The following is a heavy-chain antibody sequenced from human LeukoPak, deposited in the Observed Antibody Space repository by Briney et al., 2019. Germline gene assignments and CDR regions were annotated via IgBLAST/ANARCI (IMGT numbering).Heavy chain of an antibody. CDR3: ARDKTDYSSSWYDAFDI. V-gene: IGHV4-4*07. D-gene: IGHD6-13*01. CDR1: GGSISSYY. J-gene: IGHJ3*02. CDR2: IYTSGST. Sequence: PSETLSLTCTVSGGSISSYYWSWPRQPAGKGLEWIGRIYTSGSTNYNPSLKSRITMSVDTSKNQFSLKLSSVTAADTAVYYCARDKTDYSSSWYDAFDIWGQGTMVTVSS.